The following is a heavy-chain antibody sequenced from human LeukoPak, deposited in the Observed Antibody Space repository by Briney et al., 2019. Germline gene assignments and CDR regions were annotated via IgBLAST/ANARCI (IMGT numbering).Heavy chain of an antibody. CDR3: ALYSYGLDY. Sequence: PSETLSLTCAVYGGSSSGYYWSWIRQPPGKGLEWIGEINHSGSTNYNPSLKSRVTISVDTSKNQFSLKLSSVTAADTAVYYCALYSYGLDYWGQGTLVTVSS. CDR1: GGSSSGYY. CDR2: INHSGST. J-gene: IGHJ4*02. V-gene: IGHV4-34*01. D-gene: IGHD5-18*01.